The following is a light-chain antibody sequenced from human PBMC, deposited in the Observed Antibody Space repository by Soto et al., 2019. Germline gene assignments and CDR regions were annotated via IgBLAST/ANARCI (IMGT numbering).Light chain of an antibody. J-gene: IGLJ3*02. V-gene: IGLV1-36*01. CDR3: AAWDDSLNGPV. Sequence: QSVLTQPPSVSDAPRQRVTISCSGSSSNIGNNAVNWYQQLPGKAPKLLIYYDDLLPSGVSDRFSGSKSGTSASLAISGLQSEDEADYYCAAWDDSLNGPVFGGGTKRTVL. CDR2: YDD. CDR1: SSNIGNNA.